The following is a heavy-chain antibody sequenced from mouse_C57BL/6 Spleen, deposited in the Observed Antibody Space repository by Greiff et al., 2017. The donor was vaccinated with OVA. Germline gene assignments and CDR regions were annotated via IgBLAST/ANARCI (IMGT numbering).Heavy chain of an antibody. CDR1: GYTFTDYE. Sequence: VHLVESGAELVRPGASVTLSCKASGYTFTDYEMHWVKQTPVHGLEWIGAIDPETGGTAYNQKFKGKAILTADKSSSTAYMELRSLTSEDSAVYYCTRSNFYAMDYWGQGTSVTVSS. V-gene: IGHV1-15*01. J-gene: IGHJ4*01. CDR2: IDPETGGT. D-gene: IGHD2-5*01. CDR3: TRSNFYAMDY.